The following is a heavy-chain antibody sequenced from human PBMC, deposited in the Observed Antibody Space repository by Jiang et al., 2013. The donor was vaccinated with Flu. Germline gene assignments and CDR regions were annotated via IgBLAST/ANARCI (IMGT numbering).Heavy chain of an antibody. Sequence: PGGSLRLSCAASGFTFSSYAMSWVRQAPGKGLEWVSAISGSGGSTYYADSVKGRFTISRDNSKNTLYLQMNSLRAEDTAVYYCAKQVGYSSSSGLDDYWGQGTLVAVSS. CDR3: AKQVGYSSSSGLDDY. J-gene: IGHJ4*02. V-gene: IGHV3-23*01. CDR1: GFTFSSYA. CDR2: ISGSGGST. D-gene: IGHD6-6*01.